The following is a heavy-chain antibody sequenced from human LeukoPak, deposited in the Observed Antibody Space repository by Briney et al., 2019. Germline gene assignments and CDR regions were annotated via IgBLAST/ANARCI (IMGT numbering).Heavy chain of an antibody. CDR1: GGSISSYY. D-gene: IGHD6-19*01. Sequence: SETLSLTCTVSGGSISSYYWSWIRQPPGKGLEWIGYIYYSGSTNYNPSLKSRVTISVDTSKNQFSLKLSSVTAADTAVYYCARVAGRGLVDYWGQGTLATVSS. V-gene: IGHV4-59*01. CDR3: ARVAGRGLVDY. CDR2: IYYSGST. J-gene: IGHJ4*02.